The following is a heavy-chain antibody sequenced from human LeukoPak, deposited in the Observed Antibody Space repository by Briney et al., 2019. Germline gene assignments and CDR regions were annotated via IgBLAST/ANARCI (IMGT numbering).Heavy chain of an antibody. D-gene: IGHD4-11*01. J-gene: IGHJ4*02. Sequence: KRGESLKISCKASGYSFTTYWIGWVRQAPGKGLEWMGIIYPADSSTEYSPSFQGQVTISVDKSVNTAYLQWSSLKASDTAMYYCARRGSNYEDYWGQGTLVTVSS. CDR2: IYPADSST. CDR1: GYSFTTYW. V-gene: IGHV5-51*01. CDR3: ARRGSNYEDY.